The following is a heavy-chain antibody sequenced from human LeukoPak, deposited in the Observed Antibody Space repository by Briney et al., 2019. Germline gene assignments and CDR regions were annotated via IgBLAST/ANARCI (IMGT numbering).Heavy chain of an antibody. D-gene: IGHD6-13*01. J-gene: IGHJ4*02. CDR3: ANVPGYPE. V-gene: IGHV3-30*18. CDR1: GFTFSSYG. Sequence: GRSLRLSCAASGFTFSSYGMHWVRQAPGKGLEWVAVISYDGSNKYYADSVKGRFILSRDNSKNTLYLQMNSLRAEDTAVYYCANVPGYPEWGQGTLDTVSS. CDR2: ISYDGSNK.